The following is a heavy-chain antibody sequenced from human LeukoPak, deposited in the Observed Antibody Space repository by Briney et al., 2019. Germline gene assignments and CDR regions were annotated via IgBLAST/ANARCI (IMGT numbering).Heavy chain of an antibody. Sequence: GGSLRLSCAASGFTFSSYAMSWVRHAPGKGLEWVSAISGSGGSTYYADSVKGRFTISRDNSKNTLYLQMNSLRAEDTAVYYCANQRGRGWPFAYWGEGTLVTVSS. CDR3: ANQRGRGWPFAY. CDR1: GFTFSSYA. V-gene: IGHV3-23*01. D-gene: IGHD6-19*01. J-gene: IGHJ4*02. CDR2: ISGSGGST.